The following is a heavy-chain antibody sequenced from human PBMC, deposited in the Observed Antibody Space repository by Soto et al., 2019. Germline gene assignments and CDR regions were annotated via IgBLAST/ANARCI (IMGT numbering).Heavy chain of an antibody. V-gene: IGHV1-3*01. Sequence: ASVKVSCKAPGYTFTSYAMHWVRQAPGQRLEWMGWINAGNGNTKYSQKFQGRVTITRDTSASTAYMELSSLRSEDTAVYYCARDPTGYCSSTSCYENWFDPWGQGTLVTVSS. CDR2: INAGNGNT. J-gene: IGHJ5*02. CDR3: ARDPTGYCSSTSCYENWFDP. D-gene: IGHD2-2*01. CDR1: GYTFTSYA.